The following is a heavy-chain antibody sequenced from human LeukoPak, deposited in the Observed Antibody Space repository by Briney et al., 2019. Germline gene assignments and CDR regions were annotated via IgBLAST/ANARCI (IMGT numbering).Heavy chain of an antibody. CDR1: GGSISSSSYS. D-gene: IGHD4-23*01. V-gene: IGHV4-39*01. CDR3: ASYYGGNSNFDY. J-gene: IGHJ4*02. Sequence: SETLSLTCTVSGGSISSSSYSWGWIRQPPGKGLEWIGSIYYSGSTYYNPSLKSRVTISVDTSKNQFSLKLSSVTAADTAVYYCASYYGGNSNFDYWGQGTLVTVSS. CDR2: IYYSGST.